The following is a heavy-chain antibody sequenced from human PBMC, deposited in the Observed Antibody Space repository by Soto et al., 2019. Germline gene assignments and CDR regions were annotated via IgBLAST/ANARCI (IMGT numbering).Heavy chain of an antibody. V-gene: IGHV4-31*03. J-gene: IGHJ4*02. CDR1: GGSITSSGYY. CDR3: ARGGGSTKVDY. Sequence: QVQLQESGPGLVKPSQTLSLTCTVSGGSITSSGYYWSWIRQHPGEGLEWIGFTSNSGSTSYNPSLNSRVTISVDTSSNPFSLNLKSVTAAATAVYYCARGGGSTKVDYWGQGTLVTVSP. CDR2: TSNSGST. D-gene: IGHD2-2*01.